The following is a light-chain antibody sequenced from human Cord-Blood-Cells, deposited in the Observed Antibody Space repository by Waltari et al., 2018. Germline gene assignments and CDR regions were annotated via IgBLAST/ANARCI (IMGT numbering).Light chain of an antibody. J-gene: IGLJ1*01. CDR3: SSYTSSSTLT. CDR1: SSDVGGYNS. V-gene: IGLV2-14*01. Sequence: QSALTQPASVSGSPGQSITISCTGTSSDVGGYNSVSWYQQHPGKAPKLMIYDVSNRPSGVSNRFSGSKSGNTASLTISGLQAEDEADYYCSSYTSSSTLTFGTGTKVTVL. CDR2: DVS.